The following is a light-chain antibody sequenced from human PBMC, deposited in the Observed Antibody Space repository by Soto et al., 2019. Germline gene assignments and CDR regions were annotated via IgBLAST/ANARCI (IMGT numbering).Light chain of an antibody. J-gene: IGLJ1*01. Sequence: QSVLTQPPSASGTPGQRVTISCSGTTSNIGSNPVNWYQQLPGTAPKLLIYSNIQWPSGVPDRLSGSKSGTSASLAIRGLQSEDEADYYCAAWDDSLNGYVFGTGTKVTVL. CDR2: SNI. CDR3: AAWDDSLNGYV. V-gene: IGLV1-44*01. CDR1: TSNIGSNP.